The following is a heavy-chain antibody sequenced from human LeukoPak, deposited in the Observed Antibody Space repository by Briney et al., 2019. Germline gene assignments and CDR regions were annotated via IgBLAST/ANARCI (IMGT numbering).Heavy chain of an antibody. J-gene: IGHJ4*02. CDR3: ARAHDSSGYHIGD. D-gene: IGHD3-22*01. CDR1: GGSISSGGYY. V-gene: IGHV4-31*03. CDR2: IYYSGST. Sequence: SQTLSPTCTVSGGSISSGGYYWSWIRQHPGKGLEWIGYIYYSGSTYYNPSLKSRVTISVDTSKNQFSLKLSSVTAADTAVYYCARAHDSSGYHIGDWGQGTLVTVSS.